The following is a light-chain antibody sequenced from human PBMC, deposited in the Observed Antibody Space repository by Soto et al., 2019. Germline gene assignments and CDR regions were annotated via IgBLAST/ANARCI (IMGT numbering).Light chain of an antibody. CDR1: QDISSY. CDR3: QQLNNYPST. CDR2: AAS. V-gene: IGKV1-9*01. J-gene: IGKJ4*01. Sequence: IQLTQSPSSLSASVGDRVTITCRASQDISSYLGWYQRKPGKAPKLLIYAASTLQSGVPSRFSGSGSGTDFTLTINSLQPEDFATYFCQQLNNYPSTFGGGTKVEIK.